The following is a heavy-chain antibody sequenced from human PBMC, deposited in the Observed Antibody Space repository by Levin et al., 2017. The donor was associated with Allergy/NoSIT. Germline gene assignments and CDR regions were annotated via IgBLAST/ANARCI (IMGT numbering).Heavy chain of an antibody. D-gene: IGHD4-17*01. CDR2: IKSKADGGTT. Sequence: PGGSLRLSCAASGLTFSNAWMTWVRQAPGKGLEWVGRIKSKADGGTTNYAAPVKGRFIISRDDSKNTLYLEMNSLKTEDTAVYYCTTPLYYGDSVFWGQGTLVTVSS. CDR3: TTPLYYGDSVF. CDR1: GLTFSNAW. V-gene: IGHV3-15*01. J-gene: IGHJ4*02.